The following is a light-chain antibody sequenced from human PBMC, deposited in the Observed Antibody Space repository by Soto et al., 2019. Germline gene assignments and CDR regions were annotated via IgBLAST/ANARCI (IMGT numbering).Light chain of an antibody. J-gene: IGKJ4*01. CDR3: QKRTNWPLT. V-gene: IGKV3-11*01. CDR1: QSVTTF. CDR2: DAS. Sequence: EIVLTQSPVTLSLSPGERATLSCRASQSVTTFLAWYQQKPGQAPRLLIYDASKRATGIPARFSGSGSGTDFTLTISSLETEDFAVYYCQKRTNWPLTFGGGTKVEIK.